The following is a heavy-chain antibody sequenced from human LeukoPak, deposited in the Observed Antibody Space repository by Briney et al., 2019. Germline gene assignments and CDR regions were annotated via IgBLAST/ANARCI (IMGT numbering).Heavy chain of an antibody. V-gene: IGHV3-48*01. J-gene: IGHJ4*02. CDR1: GFSFSGYT. D-gene: IGHD6-13*01. CDR3: SRESRYSSDY. Sequence: GGSLTLSCAASGFSFSGYTMTWVRQAPGKGLEWVSYIDSSGTTIYYAASVKGRFTISRDNGKNSLYLQMNSLRGEDTAVYYCSRESRYSSDYWGQGTLVTVSS. CDR2: IDSSGTTI.